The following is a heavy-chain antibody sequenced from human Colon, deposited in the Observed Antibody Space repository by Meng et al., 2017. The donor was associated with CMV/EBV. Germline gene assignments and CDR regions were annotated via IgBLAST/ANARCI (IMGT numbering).Heavy chain of an antibody. CDR3: ARSLREYRTSSNFYYYGLDV. Sequence: GGSLRLSCAASGFTFSSYAMHCVRQAPGKGLEWVAVITYDGYDKYYADSVKGRFTISRDSSKNTMYLQVNSLRTEDTSVYYRARSLREYRTSSNFYYYGLDVWGQGTTVTVSS. CDR2: ITYDGYDK. CDR1: GFTFSSYA. D-gene: IGHD6-6*01. V-gene: IGHV3-30-3*01. J-gene: IGHJ6*02.